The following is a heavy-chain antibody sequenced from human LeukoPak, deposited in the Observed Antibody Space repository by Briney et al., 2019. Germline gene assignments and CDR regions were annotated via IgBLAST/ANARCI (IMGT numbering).Heavy chain of an antibody. D-gene: IGHD2-15*01. CDR1: GFTLSDYH. CDR2: ISSSAYTM. J-gene: IGHJ4*01. CDR3: ARLNGHYSRGVDY. V-gene: IGHV3-11*01. Sequence: GCLRLSCEASGFTLSDYHMSWIRQAPGKGLEWVSQISSSAYTMHHANSVKGRFTISRDNAKNSLSLQMNSLRADDTAVYYCARLNGHYSRGVDYWGQGTLVTVSS.